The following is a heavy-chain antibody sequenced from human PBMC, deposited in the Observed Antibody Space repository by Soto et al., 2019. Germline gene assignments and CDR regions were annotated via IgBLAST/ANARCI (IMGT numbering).Heavy chain of an antibody. Sequence: PSETLSLTCTVSGGSISSSSYYWGWIRQPPGKGLEWIGSIYYSGSTYYNPSLKSRVTISVDTSKNQFSLKLSSVTAADTAVYYCARQVRGVIISYFDYWGQGTLVTVS. D-gene: IGHD3-10*01. J-gene: IGHJ4*02. V-gene: IGHV4-39*01. CDR2: IYYSGST. CDR1: GGSISSSSYY. CDR3: ARQVRGVIISYFDY.